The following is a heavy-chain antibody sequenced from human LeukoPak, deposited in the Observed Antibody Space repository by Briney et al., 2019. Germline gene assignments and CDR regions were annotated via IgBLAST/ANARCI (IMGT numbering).Heavy chain of an antibody. CDR3: ARGKYRDGVWD. CDR2: TYYRSQWYY. V-gene: IGHV6-1*01. J-gene: IGHJ4*02. Sequence: SQTLSLTCAISGDSVSSNSAAWNWIRRSPSRGLEWLGRTYYRSQWYYEYAVSVKSRIIINPDTSKNQFSLQLNSVTPEDTAVYYCARGKYRDGVWDWGQGTLVTVSS. D-gene: IGHD3-16*01. CDR1: GDSVSSNSAA.